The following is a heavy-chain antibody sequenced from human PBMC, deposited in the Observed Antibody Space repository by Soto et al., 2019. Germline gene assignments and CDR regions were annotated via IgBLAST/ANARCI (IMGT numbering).Heavy chain of an antibody. D-gene: IGHD4-17*01. J-gene: IGHJ4*02. V-gene: IGHV3-15*07. CDR1: GFTFSNAW. CDR2: IKSKTDGGTT. CDR3: AKAKKVVVTTVY. Sequence: GGSLRLSCAASGFTFSNAWMNWVRQAPGKGLEWVGRIKSKTDGGTTDHAAPVKGRFTISRDDSKNTLYLQMNSLRAEDTAVYYCAKAKKVVVTTVYWGQGTLVTVSS.